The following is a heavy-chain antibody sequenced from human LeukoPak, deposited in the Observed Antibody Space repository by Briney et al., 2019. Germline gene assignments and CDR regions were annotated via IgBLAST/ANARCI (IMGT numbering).Heavy chain of an antibody. CDR3: ARGPLGGAEDY. V-gene: IGHV4-34*01. Sequence: SETLSLTCAVYGGSFSGYYWSWIRQPPGKGLEWIGEINHSGSTNYSPSLKSRVTISVDTSKNQFSLKLSSVTAADTAVYYCARGPLGGAEDYWGQGTLVTVSS. CDR2: INHSGST. J-gene: IGHJ4*02. D-gene: IGHD1-26*01. CDR1: GGSFSGYY.